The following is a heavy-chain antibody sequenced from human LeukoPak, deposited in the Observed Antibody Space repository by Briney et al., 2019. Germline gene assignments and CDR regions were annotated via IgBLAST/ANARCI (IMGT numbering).Heavy chain of an antibody. CDR3: ARAMLRSGFDY. D-gene: IGHD3-3*01. V-gene: IGHV4-30-4*01. CDR2: IYYSGST. J-gene: IGHJ4*02. CDR1: GGSISSGDYY. Sequence: SETLSLTCTVSGGSISSGDYYWSWIRQPPEKGLEWIGYIYYSGSTYYNPSLKSRVTISVDTSKNQFSLKLSSVTAADTAVYYCARAMLRSGFDYWGQGTLVTVSS.